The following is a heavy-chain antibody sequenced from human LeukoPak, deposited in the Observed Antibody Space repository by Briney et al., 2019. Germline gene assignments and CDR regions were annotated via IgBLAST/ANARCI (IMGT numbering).Heavy chain of an antibody. D-gene: IGHD3-16*02. Sequence: GGSLRLSCAASGLTLSSLAMHWVRQAPGKGLEWVSSSGTRSGTKYYADSVMGRFTISRDSAMNSVSLQINSLRAEDTAVYYCLLQMTYGELSDPDFRGQGTLVTVSS. V-gene: IGHV3-21*01. CDR1: GLTLSSLA. CDR3: LLQMTYGELSDPDF. CDR2: SGTRSGTK. J-gene: IGHJ4*02.